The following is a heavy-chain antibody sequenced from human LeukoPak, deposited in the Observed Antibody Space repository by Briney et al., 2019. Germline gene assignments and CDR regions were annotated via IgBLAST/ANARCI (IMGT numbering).Heavy chain of an antibody. CDR2: ISAYNGNT. Sequence: ASVKVSCKASGYTFTSYGISWVRQAPGQGLEWMGWISAYNGNTNYAQKLQGRVTMTTDTSTSTAYMELSSLRSEDTAVYYCARVYLAGTVPRYGMDVWGQGTTVTVSS. V-gene: IGHV1-18*01. D-gene: IGHD2-21*01. J-gene: IGHJ6*02. CDR3: ARVYLAGTVPRYGMDV. CDR1: GYTFTSYG.